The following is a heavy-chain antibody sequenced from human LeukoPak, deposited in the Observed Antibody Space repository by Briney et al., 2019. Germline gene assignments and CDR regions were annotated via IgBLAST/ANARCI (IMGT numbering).Heavy chain of an antibody. CDR1: GFTFGRYW. CDR3: ARDYDSSGYYEADAFDI. D-gene: IGHD3-22*01. V-gene: IGHV3-74*01. Sequence: PGGSLRVSCAASGFTFGRYWMHWVRQAPGKGLVWVSRINNDGSVTTYADSVKGRFTVSRDNAKNTLYLQMNSLRAEDTAIYYCARDYDSSGYYEADAFDIWGQGTMVTVSS. J-gene: IGHJ3*02. CDR2: INNDGSVT.